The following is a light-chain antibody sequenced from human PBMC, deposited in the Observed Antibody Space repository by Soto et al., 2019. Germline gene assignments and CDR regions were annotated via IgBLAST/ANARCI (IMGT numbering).Light chain of an antibody. J-gene: IGLJ1*01. CDR1: NSDVGAYRF. V-gene: IGLV2-14*01. Sequence: QSALTQPASVSGSPGQSITISCTGTNSDVGAYRFVFWYQQHPGKAPKLMIYEVSHRPSGISDRFSGSKSGNTASLTISGLQAEDEADYYCTSYKSTSHYVFGTGTKVTV. CDR3: TSYKSTSHYV. CDR2: EVS.